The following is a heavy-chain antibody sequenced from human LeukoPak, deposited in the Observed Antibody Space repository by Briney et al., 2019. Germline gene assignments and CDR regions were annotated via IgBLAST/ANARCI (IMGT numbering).Heavy chain of an antibody. D-gene: IGHD3-16*02. CDR1: GYTFTGYY. CDR2: INPNSGGT. CDR3: ARLIVEQSYYFDY. V-gene: IGHV1-2*02. Sequence: ASVKVSCKASGYTFTGYYMHWVRQAPGQGLEWMGWINPNSGGTNYAQKFQGRVTMTRDTSISTAYMELSRLRSDDTAVYYYARLIVEQSYYFDYWGQGTLVTVSS. J-gene: IGHJ4*02.